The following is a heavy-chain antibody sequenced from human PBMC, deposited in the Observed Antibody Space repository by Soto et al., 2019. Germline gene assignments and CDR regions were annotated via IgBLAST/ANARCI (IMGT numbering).Heavy chain of an antibody. J-gene: IGHJ4*02. Sequence: QVQLVQSGAEVKKPGSSVKVSCKASGGTFSSYAISWVRQAPGQGLEWMGGIIPIFGTANYAQKFQGRVTITADESTSTSYMELSSLRSEDTAVYYCARDLYCGGDCYLNPSYWGQGTLVTVSS. CDR2: IIPIFGTA. D-gene: IGHD2-21*02. V-gene: IGHV1-69*01. CDR1: GGTFSSYA. CDR3: ARDLYCGGDCYLNPSY.